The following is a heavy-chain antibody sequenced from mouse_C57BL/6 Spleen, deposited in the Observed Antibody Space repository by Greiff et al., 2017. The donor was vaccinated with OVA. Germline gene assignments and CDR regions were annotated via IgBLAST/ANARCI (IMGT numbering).Heavy chain of an antibody. CDR1: GYAFSSSW. CDR3: ARQGYYSNQFAY. J-gene: IGHJ3*01. D-gene: IGHD2-5*01. Sequence: QVHVKQSGPELVKPGASVKISCKASGYAFSSSWMNWVKQRPGKGLEWIGRIYPGDGDTNYNGKFKGKATLTADKSSSTAYMQLSSLTSEDSAVYFCARQGYYSNQFAYWGQGTLVTVSA. CDR2: IYPGDGDT. V-gene: IGHV1-82*01.